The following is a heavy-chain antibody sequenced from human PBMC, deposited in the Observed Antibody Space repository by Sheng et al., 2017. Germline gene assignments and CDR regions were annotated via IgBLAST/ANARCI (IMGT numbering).Heavy chain of an antibody. Sequence: EVQLVETGGGLIQPGGSLRLSCAASGFTVSSNYMSWVRQAPGKGLEWVSVIYSGGSTYYADSVKGRFTISRDNSKNTLYLQMNSLRAEDTAVYYCARSTIFGQGYYYYMDVWGKGTTVTVSS. CDR3: ARSTIFGQGYYYYMDV. V-gene: IGHV3-53*02. CDR1: GFTVSSNY. D-gene: IGHD3-3*01. J-gene: IGHJ6*03. CDR2: IYSGGST.